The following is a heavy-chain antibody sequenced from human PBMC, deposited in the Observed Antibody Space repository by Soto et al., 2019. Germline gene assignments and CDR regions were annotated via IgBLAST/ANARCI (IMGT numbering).Heavy chain of an antibody. CDR3: ARVSGSYYYGMDV. V-gene: IGHV4-4*02. CDR2: IYHSGST. CDR1: GGSISSSNW. Sequence: QVQLQESGPGLVKPSGTLSLTCAVSGGSISSSNWWSWVRQPPGKGLEWIGEIYHSGSTNYNPSLKSSVTISVDKSKSQFSRKVSSVTAADTAVYYCARVSGSYYYGMDVWGQGTTVTFSS. J-gene: IGHJ6*02. D-gene: IGHD1-26*01.